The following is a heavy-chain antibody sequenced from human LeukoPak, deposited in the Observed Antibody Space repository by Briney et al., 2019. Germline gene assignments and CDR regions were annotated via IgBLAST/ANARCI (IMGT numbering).Heavy chain of an antibody. D-gene: IGHD3-22*01. V-gene: IGHV1-2*02. CDR3: ARQSLDYYETLDAFDI. CDR2: INCKSGAT. J-gene: IGHJ3*02. Sequence: GAPVKVSCKASEYTFTDYYIHWMRQAPGQGLEWMGWINCKSGATSYAQKFRGRVTMTKDRPIRTAYMELSRLKSDDTAVYYCARQSLDYYETLDAFDIWGQGTVVTVSS. CDR1: EYTFTDYY.